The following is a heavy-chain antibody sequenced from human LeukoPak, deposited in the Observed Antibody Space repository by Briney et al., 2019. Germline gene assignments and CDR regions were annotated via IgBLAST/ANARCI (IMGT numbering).Heavy chain of an antibody. CDR1: GYSFTSYW. CDR2: ICPGDSDT. CDR3: ARGYCSSTSCYAGRAFDI. D-gene: IGHD2-2*01. Sequence: GESLKISCKGSGYSFTSYWIGWVRQMPGKGLEWMGIICPGDSDTRYSPSFQGQVTISADKSISTAYAQWSSLKASDTAMYYCARGYCSSTSCYAGRAFDIWGQGTMVTVS. J-gene: IGHJ3*02. V-gene: IGHV5-51*01.